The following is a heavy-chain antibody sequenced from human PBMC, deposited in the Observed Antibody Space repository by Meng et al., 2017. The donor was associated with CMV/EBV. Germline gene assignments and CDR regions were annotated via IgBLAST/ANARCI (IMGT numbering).Heavy chain of an antibody. CDR2: ILGGGNT. Sequence: GESLKISCAASGFSVSRNDMNWVRQAPGKGLEWVSIILGGGNTYYADSVKGRFTISRDNSRNTLYLQMNSLRTEDTALYYCGSFKQQVGGIYWHLDLWGRGTLVTVSS. CDR3: GSFKQQVGGIYWHLDL. V-gene: IGHV3-66*02. CDR1: GFSVSRND. J-gene: IGHJ2*01. D-gene: IGHD1/OR15-1a*01.